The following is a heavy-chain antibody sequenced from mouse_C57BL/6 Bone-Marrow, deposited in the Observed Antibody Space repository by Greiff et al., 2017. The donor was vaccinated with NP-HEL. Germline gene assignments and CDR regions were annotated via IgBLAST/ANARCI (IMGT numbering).Heavy chain of an antibody. CDR2: LRSGGRYT. CDR3: ASPYDYDVAWFAY. D-gene: IGHD2-4*01. Sequence: EVQLVESGGDLVKPGGSLKLSCAASGFPFSRSGLSLVRPTPDPRLECVSTLRSGGRYTYYPDSVKGRFTISRDNAKNTLYLQMSSLKSEDTAMYYCASPYDYDVAWFAYWGQGTLVTVSA. J-gene: IGHJ3*01. V-gene: IGHV5-6*01. CDR1: GFPFSRSG.